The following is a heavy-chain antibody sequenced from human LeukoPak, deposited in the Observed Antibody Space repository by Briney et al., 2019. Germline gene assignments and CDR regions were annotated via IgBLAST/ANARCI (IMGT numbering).Heavy chain of an antibody. CDR1: GFTVSSNY. CDR2: ISYDGSNK. D-gene: IGHD4-17*01. J-gene: IGHJ3*02. CDR3: AREYGDYDSGAFDI. Sequence: GGSLRLSCAASGFTVSSNYMSWVRQAPGKGLEWVAVISYDGSNKYYADSVKGRFTISRDNSKNTLYLQMNSLRAEVTAVYYCAREYGDYDSGAFDIWGQGTMVTVSS. V-gene: IGHV3-30*03.